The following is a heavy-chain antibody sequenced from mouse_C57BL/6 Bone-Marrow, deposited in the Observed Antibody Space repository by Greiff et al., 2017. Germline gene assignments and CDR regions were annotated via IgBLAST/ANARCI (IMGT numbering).Heavy chain of an antibody. D-gene: IGHD1-1*01. CDR3: ARNTTVVANDAMDY. CDR2: IHPNSGST. V-gene: IGHV1-64*01. J-gene: IGHJ4*01. Sequence: QVQLKQPGAELVKPGASVKLSCTASGYTFTSYWMHWVKQRPGQGLEWIGMIHPNSGSTNYNEKFKSKATLTVDKSSSTAYMQLSSLTSEDSAVYYGARNTTVVANDAMDYWGQGTSVTVSS. CDR1: GYTFTSYW.